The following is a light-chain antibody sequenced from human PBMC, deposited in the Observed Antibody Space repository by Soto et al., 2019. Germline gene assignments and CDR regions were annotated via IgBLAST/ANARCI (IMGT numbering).Light chain of an antibody. J-gene: IGLJ2*01. CDR2: RNN. V-gene: IGLV1-47*01. CDR1: SSNIGSNY. Sequence: QAVVTQPPSASGTPGQRVTISCSGSSSNIGSNYVYWYQQFPGTAPKLLIYRNNQRPSGVPDRFSGSTSGTSASLAISGLRSEDEADYYCAARDDSLSAFVVFGGGTKVTVL. CDR3: AARDDSLSAFVV.